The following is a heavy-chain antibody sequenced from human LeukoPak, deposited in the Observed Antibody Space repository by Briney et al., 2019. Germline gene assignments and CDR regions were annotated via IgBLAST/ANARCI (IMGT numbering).Heavy chain of an antibody. CDR2: INPNSGTT. CDR1: GYTFTGYY. CDR3: ARTILSNYYNYPLEI. J-gene: IGHJ4*02. Sequence: GASVKVSCKTSGYTFTGYYIHWVRQAPGQGLEWMGWINPNSGTTNSAQKFQGRVTLTRDTSISTAYMEVRRLTSDDTAVYYCARTILSNYYNYPLEIWGQGTLVTVSS. V-gene: IGHV1-2*02. D-gene: IGHD3-9*01.